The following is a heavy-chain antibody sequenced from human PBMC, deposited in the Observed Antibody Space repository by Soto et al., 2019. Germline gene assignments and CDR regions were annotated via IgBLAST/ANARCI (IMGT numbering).Heavy chain of an antibody. J-gene: IGHJ5*02. Sequence: QVQLQQWGAGLLKPSETLSLTCAVYGGSFSGYYWSWIRQPPGKGLERIGEINHSGSTNYNPSLKSRVTISVDTSKNQFSLKLSSVTAADTAVYYCARGGGALYCSGGSCYHWFDPWGQGTLVTVSS. D-gene: IGHD2-15*01. CDR3: ARGGGALYCSGGSCYHWFDP. V-gene: IGHV4-34*01. CDR1: GGSFSGYY. CDR2: INHSGST.